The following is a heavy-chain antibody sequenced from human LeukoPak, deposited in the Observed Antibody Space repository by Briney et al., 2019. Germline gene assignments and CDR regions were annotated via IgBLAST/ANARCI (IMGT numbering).Heavy chain of an antibody. CDR2: ISYDGSNK. J-gene: IGHJ4*02. V-gene: IGHV3-30-3*01. CDR1: GFTFSSYA. D-gene: IGHD2-2*01. CDR3: ARDLPDDIVVVPAAQDY. Sequence: GGSLRLSCAASGFTFSSYAMHWVRQAPGKGLEWVALISYDGSNKYYADSVKGRFTISRDNSKNTLYLQMNSLRAEDTAVYYCARDLPDDIVVVPAAQDYWGQGTLVTVSS.